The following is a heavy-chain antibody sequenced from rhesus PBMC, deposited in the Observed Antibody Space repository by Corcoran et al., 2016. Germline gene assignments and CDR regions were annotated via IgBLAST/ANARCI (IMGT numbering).Heavy chain of an antibody. V-gene: IGHV4-127*01. D-gene: IGHD6-13*01. J-gene: IGHJ1*01. CDR2: IYGGSGST. Sequence: QVQLQESGPGLVKPSETLSLTCAVSGSSSSSGYGWGWIRQPPGKGLEWIGQIYGGSGSTYYNPSLKSRVTVSKDTSKNQFSLKVRSVTAADTAVYYCARGARGSWSVGEYLDFWDQGALVTVSS. CDR1: GSSSSSGYG. CDR3: ARGARGSWSVGEYLDF.